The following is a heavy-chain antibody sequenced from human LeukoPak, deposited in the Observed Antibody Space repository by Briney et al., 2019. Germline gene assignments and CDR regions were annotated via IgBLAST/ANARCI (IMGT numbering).Heavy chain of an antibody. J-gene: IGHJ4*02. D-gene: IGHD5-12*01. CDR3: AKSRSGYALFDY. V-gene: IGHV1-2*02. Sequence: ASVKVSCKASGYTFTGYYMHWVRQAPGQGLEWMGWINPNSGGTNYAQKFQGRVTMTRDTSISTAYVELSRLRSDDTAVYYCAKSRSGYALFDYWGQGTLVTVSS. CDR1: GYTFTGYY. CDR2: INPNSGGT.